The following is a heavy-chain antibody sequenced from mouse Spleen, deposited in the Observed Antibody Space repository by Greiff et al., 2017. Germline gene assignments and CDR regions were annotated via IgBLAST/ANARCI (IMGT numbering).Heavy chain of an antibody. CDR2: ISYDGSN. CDR3: ARDTTVVASFDY. D-gene: IGHD1-1*01. V-gene: IGHV3-6*01. CDR1: GYSITSGYY. Sequence: EVKLQESGPGLVKPSQSLSLTCSVTGYSITSGYYWNWIRQFPGNKLEWMGYISYDGSNNYNPSLKNRISITRDTSKNQFFLKLNSVTTEDTATYYCARDTTVVASFDYWGQGTTLTVSS. J-gene: IGHJ2*01.